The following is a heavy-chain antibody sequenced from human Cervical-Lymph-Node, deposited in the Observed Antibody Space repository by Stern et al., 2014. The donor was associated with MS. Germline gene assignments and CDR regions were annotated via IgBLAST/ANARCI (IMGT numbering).Heavy chain of an antibody. CDR3: ARDSGGGVMWF. V-gene: IGHV1-3*01. CDR2: SNSGNGQT. J-gene: IGHJ3*01. CDR1: GYSFSSYA. Sequence: QVQLVQSGAEVRKPGASVTVSCKTSGYSFSSYAMHWVRQAPGQGLEWMGWSNSGNGQTKYSQRFQGRVAITRDTAAKIVYLELNNLTSEDTAIYCCARDSGGGVMWFWGQGSMVTVSS. D-gene: IGHD3-16*01.